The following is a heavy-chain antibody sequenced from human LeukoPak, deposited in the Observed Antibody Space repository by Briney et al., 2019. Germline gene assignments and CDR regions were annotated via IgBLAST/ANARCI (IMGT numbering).Heavy chain of an antibody. D-gene: IGHD5-18*01. Sequence: GGSLRLSCAASGFTFSSYGMHWVRQAPGKGLEWVAVISYDGSNKYYADSVKGRFTISRDNSKNTLYLQMNSLRAEDTAIYYCAKDCFTYGYGDFDYWGQGTLVTVSS. V-gene: IGHV3-30*18. CDR2: ISYDGSNK. CDR1: GFTFSSYG. J-gene: IGHJ4*02. CDR3: AKDCFTYGYGDFDY.